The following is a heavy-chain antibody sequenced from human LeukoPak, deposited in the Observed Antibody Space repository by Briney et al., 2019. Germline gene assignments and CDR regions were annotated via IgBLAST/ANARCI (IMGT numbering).Heavy chain of an antibody. CDR3: ARTRYDFWSGYEDYYYYYGMDV. V-gene: IGHV1-69*13. J-gene: IGHJ6*02. CDR2: IITIFGTA. Sequence: SVTVSCTASGGTFNIYAISGVRQAPGQGLEWMGGIITIFGTANYAQKFQGRVTITADESTSTAYMELSSLRSEDTAVYYCARTRYDFWSGYEDYYYYYGMDVWGQGTTVTVSS. D-gene: IGHD3-3*01. CDR1: GGTFNIYA.